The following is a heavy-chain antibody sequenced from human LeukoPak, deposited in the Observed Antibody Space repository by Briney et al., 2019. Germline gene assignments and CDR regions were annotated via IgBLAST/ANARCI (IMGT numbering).Heavy chain of an antibody. J-gene: IGHJ6*02. V-gene: IGHV1-69*01. CDR1: GGTFSSYA. CDR3: AGGGYCSSTSCDPYYYYGMDV. D-gene: IGHD2-2*01. Sequence: GSSVKVSCKASGGTFSSYAISWVRQAPGQGLEWMGGIIPIFGTANYAQKFQGRVTITADESTSTAYMELSSLRSEDTAVYYCAGGGYCSSTSCDPYYYYGMDVWGQGTTVTVSS. CDR2: IIPIFGTA.